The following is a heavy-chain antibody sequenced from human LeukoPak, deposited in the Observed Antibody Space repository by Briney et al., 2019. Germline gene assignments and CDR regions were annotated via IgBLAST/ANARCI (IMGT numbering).Heavy chain of an antibody. Sequence: GGSLRLSCVASGFTFSSSWMTWVRQAPGMGLERVANIKADGSGKYYVDSVRGRFSISRDNAKNSLYLELNSLRAEDTGVYFCARDRGWQQFDYWAKEPWSPSPQ. V-gene: IGHV3-7*01. J-gene: IGHJ4*01. CDR3: ARDRGWQQFDY. D-gene: IGHD5-24*01. CDR1: GFTFSSSW. CDR2: IKADGSGK.